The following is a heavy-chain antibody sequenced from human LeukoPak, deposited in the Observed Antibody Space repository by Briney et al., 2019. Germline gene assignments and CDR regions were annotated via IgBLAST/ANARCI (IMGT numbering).Heavy chain of an antibody. J-gene: IGHJ4*02. CDR3: ARVLRIQLWLLDQLFDY. CDR2: IISDGRKT. CDR1: GFIFSSFW. D-gene: IGHD5-18*01. Sequence: PGGSLRLSCAASGFIFSSFWMHWVRQVPGKGLVWVSHIISDGRKTDYADSVRGRFTISRDNAKNTLYLQMNRLTVEDTAVYYCARVLRIQLWLLDQLFDYWGQGTLVTVSS. V-gene: IGHV3-74*01.